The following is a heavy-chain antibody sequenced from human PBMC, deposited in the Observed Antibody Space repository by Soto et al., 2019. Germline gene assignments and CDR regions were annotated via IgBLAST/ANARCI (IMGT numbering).Heavy chain of an antibody. CDR3: ARGGYSYGYFYFDY. Sequence: SVKVSCKSSGGTFSSYAISWVRQAPGQGLEWMGGIIPIFGTANYAQKFQGRVTITADKSTSTAYMELSSLRSEDTAVYYCARGGYSYGYFYFDYWGQGTLVTVSS. J-gene: IGHJ4*02. CDR1: GGTFSSYA. D-gene: IGHD5-18*01. CDR2: IIPIFGTA. V-gene: IGHV1-69*06.